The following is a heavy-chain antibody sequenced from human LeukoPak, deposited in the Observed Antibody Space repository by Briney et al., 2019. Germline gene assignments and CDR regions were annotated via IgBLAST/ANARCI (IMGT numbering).Heavy chain of an antibody. Sequence: PGRSLRLSCAASGFTFDDYAMHWVRQAPGKGLEWVSGISWNSGSIGYADSVKGRFTISRDNAKNSLYLQMNSLKTEDTAVYYCATSCYVDDAFDIWGQGTMVTVSS. J-gene: IGHJ3*02. CDR1: GFTFDDYA. CDR2: ISWNSGSI. V-gene: IGHV3-9*01. CDR3: ATSCYVDDAFDI. D-gene: IGHD2-2*01.